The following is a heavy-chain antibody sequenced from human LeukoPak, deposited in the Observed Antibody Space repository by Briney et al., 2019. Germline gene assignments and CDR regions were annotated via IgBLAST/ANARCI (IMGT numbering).Heavy chain of an antibody. V-gene: IGHV4-34*01. J-gene: IGHJ6*03. CDR1: GGSFSGHY. CDR2: INHSGST. CDR3: ARGLVSDFWSGYYPQHYYYYIDV. D-gene: IGHD3-3*01. Sequence: SETLSLTCAVYGGSFSGHYWSWIRQPPGKGLEWIGEINHSGSTNYNPSLKSRVTISVDTSKNQFSLKLSSVTAADTAVYFCARGLVSDFWSGYYPQHYYYYIDVWGKGTPVTVSS.